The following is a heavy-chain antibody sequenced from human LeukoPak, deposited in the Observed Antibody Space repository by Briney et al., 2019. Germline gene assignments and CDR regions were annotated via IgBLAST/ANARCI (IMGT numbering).Heavy chain of an antibody. Sequence: GASVKVSCKASGYTFTSYYMHWVRQAPGQGLEWMGGIIPIFGTANYAQKFQGRVTITADESTSTAYMELSSLRSEDTAVYYCASFIGYCSSTSCYGPFDYYYGMDVWGQGTTVTVSS. J-gene: IGHJ6*02. V-gene: IGHV1-69*13. CDR1: GYTFTSYY. CDR3: ASFIGYCSSTSCYGPFDYYYGMDV. D-gene: IGHD2-2*01. CDR2: IIPIFGTA.